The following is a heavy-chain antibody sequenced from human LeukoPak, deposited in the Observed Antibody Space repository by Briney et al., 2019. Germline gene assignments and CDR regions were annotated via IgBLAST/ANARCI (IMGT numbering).Heavy chain of an antibody. CDR3: ARGVPTVAGTNNWFDP. CDR1: GYSFTSYG. CDR2: ISAYNGNT. Sequence: ASVKVSCKASGYSFTSYGISWVRQAPGQGLEWMGWISAYNGNTNYAQKLQGRVTMTTDTSTSTAYMELRSLRSDDTAVYYCARGVPTVAGTNNWFDPWGQGTLVTVSS. J-gene: IGHJ5*02. D-gene: IGHD6-19*01. V-gene: IGHV1-18*01.